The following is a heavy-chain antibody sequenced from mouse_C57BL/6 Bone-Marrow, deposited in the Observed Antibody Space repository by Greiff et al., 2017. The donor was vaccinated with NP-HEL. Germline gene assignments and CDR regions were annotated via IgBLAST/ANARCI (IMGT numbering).Heavy chain of an antibody. CDR2: INPNNGGT. V-gene: IGHV1-18*01. Sequence: VQLQQSGPELVKPGASVKIPCKASGYTFTDYNMDWVKQSHGKSLEWIGDINPNNGGTIYNQKFKGKATLTVDKSSSTAYMELRSLTSEDTAVYYCARKDYDGDAMDYWGQGTSVTVSS. J-gene: IGHJ4*01. CDR3: ARKDYDGDAMDY. CDR1: GYTFTDYN. D-gene: IGHD2-4*01.